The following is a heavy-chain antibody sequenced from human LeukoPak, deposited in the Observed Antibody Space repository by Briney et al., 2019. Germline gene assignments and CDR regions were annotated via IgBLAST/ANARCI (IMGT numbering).Heavy chain of an antibody. J-gene: IGHJ4*02. V-gene: IGHV4-31*03. Sequence: PSQTLSLTCSVSSASVSSGGSYWSWIRQHPGRGLEWIGYVHYGGGTYYNPSLKSRVFVSLDTSKNQFFLNLTSVTAADTAVYYCARGRYDGPFDYWGQGTLVTVSS. CDR3: ARGRYDGPFDY. CDR1: SASVSSGGSY. D-gene: IGHD3-3*01. CDR2: VHYGGGT.